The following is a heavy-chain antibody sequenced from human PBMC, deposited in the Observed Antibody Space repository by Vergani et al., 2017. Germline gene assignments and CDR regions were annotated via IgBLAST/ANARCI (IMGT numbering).Heavy chain of an antibody. Sequence: VQLVESGGGVVQPGTSLRLSCAASGFILKNHGMQWVRQAPGEGLEWVSGISGSGGFTYYADSVKGRFTISRDNSKNTMFLQMNNLRAEDTAVYYCAKDNVPGYYDSSGYCDYWGQGTLVTVSS. J-gene: IGHJ4*02. CDR2: ISGSGGFT. D-gene: IGHD3-22*01. CDR3: AKDNVPGYYDSSGYCDY. CDR1: GFILKNHG. V-gene: IGHV3-23*04.